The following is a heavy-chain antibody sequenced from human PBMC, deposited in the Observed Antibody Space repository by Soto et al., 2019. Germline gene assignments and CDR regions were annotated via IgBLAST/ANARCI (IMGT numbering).Heavy chain of an antibody. V-gene: IGHV4-39*01. CDR1: GGSISSNNYY. D-gene: IGHD2-15*01. CDR2: IYYSGST. Sequence: SSETLSLTCSVSGGSISSNNYYWGWIRQPPGKGLEWIGSIYYSGSTYCNPSLASRVTISVDTSKNQFSLKLSSVTAADTAVYYCALGYCTGGSCWDFDYWGQGSLVTVSS. CDR3: ALGYCTGGSCWDFDY. J-gene: IGHJ4*02.